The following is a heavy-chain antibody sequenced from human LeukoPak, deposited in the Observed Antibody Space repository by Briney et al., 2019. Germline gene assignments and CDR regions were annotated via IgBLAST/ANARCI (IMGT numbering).Heavy chain of an antibody. V-gene: IGHV3-7*01. CDR2: IKQDGSEK. CDR1: GFTFSSYW. CDR3: ARDPYYDFWSGYYTGSWSDP. J-gene: IGHJ5*02. D-gene: IGHD3-3*01. Sequence: GSLRLSCAASGFTFSSYWMSWVRQAPGKGLEWVANIKQDGSEKYYVDSVKGRFTISRDNAKNSLYLQMNSLRAEDTAVYYCARDPYYDFWSGYYTGSWSDPWGQGTLVTVSS.